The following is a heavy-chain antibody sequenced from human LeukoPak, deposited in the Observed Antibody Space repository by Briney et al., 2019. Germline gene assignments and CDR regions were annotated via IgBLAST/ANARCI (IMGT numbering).Heavy chain of an antibody. CDR3: ARDLKMGYSSGRYSWGTGSSNDY. Sequence: ASVKVSCKASGYTFTSYAMHWVRQAPGQRLEWMGWINAGNGNTRYSQEFQGRVTITRDTSASTAYMELRSLRSDDTAVYYCARDLKMGYSSGRYSWGTGSSNDYWGQGTLVTVSS. V-gene: IGHV1-3*01. J-gene: IGHJ4*02. CDR1: GYTFTSYA. CDR2: INAGNGNT. D-gene: IGHD6-19*01.